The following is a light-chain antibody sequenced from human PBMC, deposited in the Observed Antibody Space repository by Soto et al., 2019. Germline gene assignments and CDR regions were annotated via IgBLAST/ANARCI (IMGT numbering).Light chain of an antibody. CDR3: SSYTSIPTLV. J-gene: IGLJ1*01. V-gene: IGLV2-14*03. CDR2: DVY. Sequence: QSVLTQPASGSGSPGQSVTISCTGTSSEIGGYNYVSWYQQHPGNVPKLLIYDVYNRPSGVSNRFSGSKSGNTASLTISGLHVEDEADYFSSSYTSIPTLVFGTGTKVTVL. CDR1: SSEIGGYNY.